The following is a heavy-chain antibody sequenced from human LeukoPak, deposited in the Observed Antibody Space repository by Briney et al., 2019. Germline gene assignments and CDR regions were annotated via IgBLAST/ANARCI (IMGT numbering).Heavy chain of an antibody. Sequence: PGRSLRLSCAASGFTFSSYGMHWVRQAPGKGLEWVAVIWYDRSNKYYADSVKGRFTISRDNSKNTLYLQMNSLRAEDTAVYYCAREGQGGGSFDYWGQGTLVTVSS. CDR3: AREGQGGGSFDY. V-gene: IGHV3-33*01. CDR2: IWYDRSNK. CDR1: GFTFSSYG. J-gene: IGHJ4*02. D-gene: IGHD2-15*01.